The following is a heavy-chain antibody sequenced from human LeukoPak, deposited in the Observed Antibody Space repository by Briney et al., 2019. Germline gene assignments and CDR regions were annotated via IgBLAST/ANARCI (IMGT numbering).Heavy chain of an antibody. CDR3: TTDRDYGDYPEYYFDY. CDR1: GFTFGDYA. Sequence: GGSLRLSCTASGFTFGDYAMSWFRQAPGKGLEWVGFIRSKAYGGTTEYAASVKGRFTISRDDSKNTLYLQMNNLKTEDTAVYYCTTDRDYGDYPEYYFDYWGQGTLVTVSS. D-gene: IGHD4-17*01. V-gene: IGHV3-49*03. J-gene: IGHJ4*02. CDR2: IRSKAYGGTT.